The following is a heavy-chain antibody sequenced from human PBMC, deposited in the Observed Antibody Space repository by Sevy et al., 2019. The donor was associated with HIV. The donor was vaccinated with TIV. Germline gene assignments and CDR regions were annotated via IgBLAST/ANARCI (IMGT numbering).Heavy chain of an antibody. Sequence: ASVKVSCKVSGYTLTELSMHWVRQALGKGLEWMGGFDPEDGETIYAQKFQGRVTMTEDTSTDTAYMELSSLRSEDTAVYYCATPFLMGNRYYYYGMDVWGQGTTVTVSS. J-gene: IGHJ6*02. CDR1: GYTLTELS. V-gene: IGHV1-24*01. CDR3: ATPFLMGNRYYYYGMDV. CDR2: FDPEDGET. D-gene: IGHD3-3*02.